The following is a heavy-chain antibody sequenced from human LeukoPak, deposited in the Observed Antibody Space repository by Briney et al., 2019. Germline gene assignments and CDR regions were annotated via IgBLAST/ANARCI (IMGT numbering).Heavy chain of an antibody. CDR3: ARDGAYYYDSSGYFYGMDV. D-gene: IGHD3-22*01. CDR1: GFTFSSYG. V-gene: IGHV3-33*01. Sequence: PGGSLRLSCAASGFTFSSYGMHWVRQAPGKGLEWVAVIWYDGSNKYYADSVKGRFTISRDNSKNTLYLQMNSLRAEDTAVYYCARDGAYYYDSSGYFYGMDVWGQGTTVTVSS. J-gene: IGHJ6*02. CDR2: IWYDGSNK.